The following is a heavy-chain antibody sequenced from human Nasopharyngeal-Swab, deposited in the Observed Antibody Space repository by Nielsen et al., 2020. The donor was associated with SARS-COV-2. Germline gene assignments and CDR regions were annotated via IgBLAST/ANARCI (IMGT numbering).Heavy chain of an antibody. CDR3: ARAYSSSWRTNFDY. V-gene: IGHV4-39*01. D-gene: IGHD6-13*01. Sequence: TLSLAWTVAGGSLSSSSYYWGWIRQPPWKGLEWIGSIYYSGSTYYNPSLKSRVTISVDTSKNQFSLKLSSVTAADTAVYYCARAYSSSWRTNFDYWGQGTLVTVSS. CDR1: GGSLSSSSYY. CDR2: IYYSGST. J-gene: IGHJ4*02.